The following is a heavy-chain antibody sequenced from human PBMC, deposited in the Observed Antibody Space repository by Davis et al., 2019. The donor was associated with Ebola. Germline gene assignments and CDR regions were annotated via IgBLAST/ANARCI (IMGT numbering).Heavy chain of an antibody. J-gene: IGHJ4*02. D-gene: IGHD2-8*01. V-gene: IGHV3-30*03. Sequence: GESLKISCAASGFTFSSYSMNWVRQAPGKGLEWVAVISYDGSNKYYADSVKGRFTISRDNSKNTLYLQMNSLRAEDTAVYYCARGGDIVLMVYAIGTVTFDYWGQGTLVTVSS. CDR1: GFTFSSYS. CDR3: ARGGDIVLMVYAIGTVTFDY. CDR2: ISYDGSNK.